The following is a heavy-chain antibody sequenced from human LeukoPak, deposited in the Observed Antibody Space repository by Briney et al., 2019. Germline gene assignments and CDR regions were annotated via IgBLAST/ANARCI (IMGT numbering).Heavy chain of an antibody. V-gene: IGHV3-21*01. D-gene: IGHD6-13*01. CDR1: GFTFSSYS. CDR3: AKYPGIAAAGTTSDFDY. Sequence: GGSLRLSCAASGFTFSSYSMNWVRQAPGKGLEWVASISSSSSYIYYADSVKGRFTISRDNAKNSLYLQMNRLRAEDTAVYYCAKYPGIAAAGTTSDFDYWGQGTLVTVSS. J-gene: IGHJ4*02. CDR2: ISSSSSYI.